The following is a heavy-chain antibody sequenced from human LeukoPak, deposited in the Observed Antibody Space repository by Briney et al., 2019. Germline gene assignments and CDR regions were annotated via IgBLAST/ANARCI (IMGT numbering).Heavy chain of an antibody. CDR2: IIPIIGTA. V-gene: IGHV1-69*05. J-gene: IGHJ6*03. CDR3: ARGSQGYSYGGYYYYMDV. CDR1: GGTFSSYA. D-gene: IGHD5-18*01. Sequence: SSVKVSCKASGGTFSSYAISWVRQAPGQGLEWMGRIIPIIGTANYAQKFQGRVTITTDESTSTAYMELSSLRSEDTAVYYCARGSQGYSYGGYYYYMDVWGKGTTVTVSS.